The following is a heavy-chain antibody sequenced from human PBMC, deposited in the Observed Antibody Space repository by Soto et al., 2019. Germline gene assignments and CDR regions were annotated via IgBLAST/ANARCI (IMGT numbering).Heavy chain of an antibody. CDR1: GGSISSYY. J-gene: IGHJ4*02. D-gene: IGHD3-3*01. CDR2: IYYSGST. CDR3: ARQGVTISSFDY. Sequence: PSETLSLTCTVSGGSISSYYWSWIRQPPGKGLEWIGYIYYSGSTNYNPSLKSRVTISVDTSKNQFSLKLSSVTAADTAVYYCARQGVTISSFDYWGQGTLVTVS. V-gene: IGHV4-59*01.